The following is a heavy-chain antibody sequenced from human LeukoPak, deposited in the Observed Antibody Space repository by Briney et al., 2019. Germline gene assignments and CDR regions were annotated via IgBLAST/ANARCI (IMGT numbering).Heavy chain of an antibody. J-gene: IGHJ4*02. CDR3: AKAYQGVAPYYFDY. V-gene: IGHV3-23*01. CDR1: GLTFGSYT. CDR2: IRDSGGST. D-gene: IGHD5-12*01. Sequence: GGSLRLSCTASGLTFGSYTMSWVRQAPGKGLEWVSTIRDSGGSTYYEDSVKGRLTISRDNSKNTLYLQMNGLRAEDTALYYCAKAYQGVAPYYFDYWGQGTLVTVSS.